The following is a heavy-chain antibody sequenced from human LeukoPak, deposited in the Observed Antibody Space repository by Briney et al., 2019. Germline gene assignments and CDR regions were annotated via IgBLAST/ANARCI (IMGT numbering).Heavy chain of an antibody. CDR1: GGSISSGSYY. V-gene: IGHV4-61*02. CDR2: IYTSGST. J-gene: IGHJ4*02. D-gene: IGHD1-26*01. CDR3: ARDEVGRFDY. Sequence: SETLSLTCTVSGGSISSGSYYWSWIRQPAGKGLEWIGRIYTSGSTDYNPSLKSRVTISVDTSKNQFSLKLSSVTAADTAVYYCARDEVGRFDYWGQGTLVTVSS.